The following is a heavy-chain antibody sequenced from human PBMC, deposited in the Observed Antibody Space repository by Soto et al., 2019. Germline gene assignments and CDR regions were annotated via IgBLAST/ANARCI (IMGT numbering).Heavy chain of an antibody. CDR2: ISFDGNVK. CDR1: GFTFSRNA. J-gene: IGHJ4*02. Sequence: QVQLVQSGGGVVQPGRSLRLSCAASGFTFSRNAMYWVRQAPGKGLEWVAVISFDGNVKYYADSVKGRFTISRDNSKNTLYRQMSSLRAEDTALYYCVRDRGWTTGTGMGYFDYWGQRTMVTVSS. D-gene: IGHD3-9*01. V-gene: IGHV3-30*03. CDR3: VRDRGWTTGTGMGYFDY.